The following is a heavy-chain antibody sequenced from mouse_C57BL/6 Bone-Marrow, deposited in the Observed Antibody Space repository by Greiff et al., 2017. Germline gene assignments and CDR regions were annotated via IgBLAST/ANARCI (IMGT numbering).Heavy chain of an antibody. CDR3: ARREDGYYGLDWYFDV. V-gene: IGHV15-2*01. Sequence: QVQLQQSGSELRSPGSSVKLSCKDFDSEVFPIAYMSWVRQKPGHGFEWIGGILPSIGRTIYGEKFEDKATLDADTLSNTAYLELNSLTSEDSAIYYCARREDGYYGLDWYFDVWGTGTTVTVSS. D-gene: IGHD2-3*01. CDR2: ILPSIGRT. J-gene: IGHJ1*03. CDR1: DSEVFPIAY.